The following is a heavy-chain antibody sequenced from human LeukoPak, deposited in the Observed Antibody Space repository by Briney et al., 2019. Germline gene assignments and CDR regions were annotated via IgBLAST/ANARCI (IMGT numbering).Heavy chain of an antibody. V-gene: IGHV4-59*01. CDR3: ARSGGYNYGYGVFDY. J-gene: IGHJ4*02. Sequence: SETLSLTCTVSGGSISSYYWSWIRQPPGKGLEWIGYIYYSGSTNYNPSLKSRVTISVDTSKNQFSLKLSSVTAADTAVFYCARSGGYNYGYGVFDYWGQGTLVTVSP. CDR1: GGSISSYY. D-gene: IGHD5-18*01. CDR2: IYYSGST.